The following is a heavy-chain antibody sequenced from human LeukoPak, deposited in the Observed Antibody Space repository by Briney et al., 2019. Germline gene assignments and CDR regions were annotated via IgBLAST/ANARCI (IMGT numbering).Heavy chain of an antibody. CDR2: ISGSSSTI. CDR3: ARDAARRSSWYYYYYYMDV. J-gene: IGHJ6*03. Sequence: GGSLRLSCAASGFTFSSYSMNWVRQAPGKGLEWVSYISGSSSTIYYADSVKGRFTISRDNAKNSLFLQVNSLRAEDTAVYYCARDAARRSSWYYYYYYMDVWGKGTTVTVSS. V-gene: IGHV3-48*04. D-gene: IGHD6-13*01. CDR1: GFTFSSYS.